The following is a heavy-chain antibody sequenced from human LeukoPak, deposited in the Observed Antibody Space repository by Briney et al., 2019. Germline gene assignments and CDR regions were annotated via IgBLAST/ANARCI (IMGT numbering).Heavy chain of an antibody. CDR1: GGSISSSSHY. V-gene: IGHV4-39*07. J-gene: IGHJ6*02. CDR2: IYYSGST. D-gene: IGHD1-1*01. CDR3: ARVGNWNYYYGMDV. Sequence: SETLSLTCTVSGGSISSSSHYWGWIRQPPGKGLEWIGSIYYSGSTYYNPSLKSRVTISVDTSKNQFSLKLSSVTAADTAVYYCARVGNWNYYYGMDVWGQGTTVTVSS.